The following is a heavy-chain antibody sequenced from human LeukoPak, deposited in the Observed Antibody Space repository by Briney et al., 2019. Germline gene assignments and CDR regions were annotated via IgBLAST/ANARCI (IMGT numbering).Heavy chain of an antibody. CDR2: INHSGST. V-gene: IGHV4-34*01. Sequence: SETLSLTCAVYGGSFSGYYWSWIRQPPGKGLEWIGEINHSGSTNYNPSLKSRVTIPVDTSKNQFSLKLSSVTAADTAVYYCARAVAGIVDYWGQGTLVTVSS. D-gene: IGHD6-19*01. CDR3: ARAVAGIVDY. J-gene: IGHJ4*02. CDR1: GGSFSGYY.